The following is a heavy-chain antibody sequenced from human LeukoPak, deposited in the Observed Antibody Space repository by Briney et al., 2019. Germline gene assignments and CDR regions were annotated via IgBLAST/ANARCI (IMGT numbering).Heavy chain of an antibody. D-gene: IGHD3-22*01. CDR1: GGSFSAYY. Sequence: PSETLSLTCAVYGGSFSAYYWSWIRQPPGKGLEWIGEINHSGSTNYNPSLKSRVTISVDTSKNQFSLKLSSVTAADTAVYYCARARGYFNDYWGQGTLVTVSS. CDR3: ARARGYFNDY. V-gene: IGHV4-34*01. CDR2: INHSGST. J-gene: IGHJ4*02.